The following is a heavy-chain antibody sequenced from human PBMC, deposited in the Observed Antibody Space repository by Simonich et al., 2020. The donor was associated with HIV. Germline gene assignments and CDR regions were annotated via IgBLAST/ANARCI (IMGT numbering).Heavy chain of an antibody. CDR1: GFTFSSYA. J-gene: IGHJ4*02. D-gene: IGHD3-16*01. CDR3: ASGGSISSVWADDY. Sequence: QVQLVESGGGVVQPGRSLRLSCAASGFTFSSYAMHWVRQAPGKGLEWVAVISYDGSNKYYADSGKGRFPISRDNAKNPLYLQMNSLRAEDTAVYYCASGGSISSVWADDYWGQGTLVTVSS. CDR2: ISYDGSNK. V-gene: IGHV3-30*07.